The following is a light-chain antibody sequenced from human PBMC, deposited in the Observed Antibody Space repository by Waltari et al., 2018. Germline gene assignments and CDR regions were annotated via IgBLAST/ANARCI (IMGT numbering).Light chain of an antibody. CDR2: DAS. V-gene: IGKV3-11*01. CDR1: QSVGRF. J-gene: IGKJ5*01. CDR3: QHRGNWPLLA. Sequence: IVLAQSPATLSSSPGERATFSCRASQSVGRFLAWYQRKPGQAPRLLIYDASDRATGTPARFSGSGSGTDFTLTISSLGPEDFAVYYCQHRGNWPLLAFGQGTRLEIK.